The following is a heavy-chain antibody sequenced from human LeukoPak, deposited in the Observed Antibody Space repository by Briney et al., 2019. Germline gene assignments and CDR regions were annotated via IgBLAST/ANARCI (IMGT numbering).Heavy chain of an antibody. CDR3: AKGVYYYDSSGYASYYGMDV. CDR1: GFTFSSYG. J-gene: IGHJ6*02. CDR2: ISYDGSNK. D-gene: IGHD3-22*01. V-gene: IGHV3-30*18. Sequence: GGSLRLSCAASGFTFSSYGMHWVRQAPGKGLEWVAVISYDGSNKYYADSVKGRFTISRDNSKNTLYLQMNSLRAEDTAVYYCAKGVYYYDSSGYASYYGMDVWGQGTTVTVSS.